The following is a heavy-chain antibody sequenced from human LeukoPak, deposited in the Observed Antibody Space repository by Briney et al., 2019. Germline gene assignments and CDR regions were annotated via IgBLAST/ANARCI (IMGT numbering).Heavy chain of an antibody. D-gene: IGHD7-27*01. Sequence: SETLSLTCAVYGGSFSGYYWSWIRQPPGKGLEWIGSIYYSGSTYYNPSLKSRVTISVDRSKNQFSLKLSSVTAADTAVYYCASNRGGAEGSWFDPWGQGTLVTVSS. J-gene: IGHJ5*02. CDR3: ASNRGGAEGSWFDP. CDR1: GGSFSGYY. CDR2: IYYSGST. V-gene: IGHV4-34*01.